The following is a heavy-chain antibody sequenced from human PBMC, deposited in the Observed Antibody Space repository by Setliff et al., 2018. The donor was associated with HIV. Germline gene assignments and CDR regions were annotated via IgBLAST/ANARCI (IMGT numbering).Heavy chain of an antibody. CDR2: FYETGYT. CDR3: ARGGKNFYYYGMDV. J-gene: IGHJ6*02. V-gene: IGHV4-38-2*02. CDR1: GDFFSSDYY. Sequence: ASETLSLTCTVSGDFFSSDYYWGWIRQSPGKGLEWIGSFYETGYTNYNPSLKSRVTISVDTSKNQFSLKLSSVTAADTAVYYCARGGKNFYYYGMDVWGQGTTVTVSS.